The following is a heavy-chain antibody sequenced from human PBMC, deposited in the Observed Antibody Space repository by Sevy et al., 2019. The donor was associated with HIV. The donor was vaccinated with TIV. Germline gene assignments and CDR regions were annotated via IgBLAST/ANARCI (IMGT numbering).Heavy chain of an antibody. Sequence: GGSLRLSCAASGFTFSSYGMHWVRQAPGKGLEWVAVISYDGSNKYYADSVKGRFTISRDNSKNTLYLQMNSLEAEDTAVYYCAKEDRGHYYDSSGRLDVWCQRTRVTVSS. CDR3: AKEDRGHYYDSSGRLDV. J-gene: IGHJ4*02. CDR1: GFTFSSYG. V-gene: IGHV3-30*18. CDR2: ISYDGSNK. D-gene: IGHD3-22*01.